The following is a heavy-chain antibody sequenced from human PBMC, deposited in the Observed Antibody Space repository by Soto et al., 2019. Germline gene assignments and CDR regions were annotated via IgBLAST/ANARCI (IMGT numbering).Heavy chain of an antibody. V-gene: IGHV1-18*01. D-gene: IGHD2-15*01. CDR2: ISAYNGNT. Sequence: QVPLVQSGAEVKKPGASVKVSCKASGYTFTSYGISWVRQAPGQGLEWMGWISAYNGNTNYAQKLQGRVTMTTDTSTSTAYMELRSLRSDDTAVYYCARLGQILGYCSGGSCYSDYWGQGTLVTVSS. J-gene: IGHJ4*02. CDR3: ARLGQILGYCSGGSCYSDY. CDR1: GYTFTSYG.